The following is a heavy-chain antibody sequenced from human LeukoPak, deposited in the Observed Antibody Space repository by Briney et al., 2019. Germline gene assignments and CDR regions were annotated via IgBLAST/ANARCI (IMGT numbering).Heavy chain of an antibody. CDR3: ARGPGGNFDY. CDR1: GFTFSSYS. Sequence: GSLRLSCAASGFTFSSYSMNWVRQAPGKGLEWVSYISSNSGTIYYADSVKGRFTISRDNAKNSLYLQMNSLRAEDTAVYYCARGPGGNFDYWGQGTLVTVSS. CDR2: ISSNSGTI. J-gene: IGHJ4*02. V-gene: IGHV3-48*04. D-gene: IGHD1-1*01.